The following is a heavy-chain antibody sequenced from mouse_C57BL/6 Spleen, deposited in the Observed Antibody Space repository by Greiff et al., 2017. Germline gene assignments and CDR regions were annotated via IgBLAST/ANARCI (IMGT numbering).Heavy chain of an antibody. D-gene: IGHD2-10*02. CDR2: INPNNGGT. CDR3: ARGYGNWYFDV. J-gene: IGHJ1*03. V-gene: IGHV1-18*01. Sequence: VQLKQSGPELVKPGASVKIPCKASGYTFTDYNMDWVKQSHGKSLEWIGDINPNNGGTIYNQKFKGKATLTVDKSSSTAYMELRSLTSEDTAVYYCARGYGNWYFDVWGTGTTVTVSS. CDR1: GYTFTDYN.